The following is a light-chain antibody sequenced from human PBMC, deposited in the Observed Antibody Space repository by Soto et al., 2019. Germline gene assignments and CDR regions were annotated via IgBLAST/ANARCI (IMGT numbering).Light chain of an antibody. CDR3: AVWDDSLRGPV. Sequence: QSVLTQPPSMSGTPGQRVTISCSGSASNIGSFTVTWYQQLPGTAPKLLIYTNDQRPSGVPARFSGSKSGASASLAISGLQSEDGAEYYCAVWDDSLRGPVFGGGTQLTVL. CDR1: ASNIGSFT. CDR2: TND. J-gene: IGLJ2*01. V-gene: IGLV1-44*01.